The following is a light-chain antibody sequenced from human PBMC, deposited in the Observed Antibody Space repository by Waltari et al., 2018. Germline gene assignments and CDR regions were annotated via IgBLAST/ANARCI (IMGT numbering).Light chain of an antibody. Sequence: DIVMTQSPDSLAVSLCERATISCRSSQSVLYNSNDKNYLAWYQQKPGQPPRLLIYWASTRESGVPDRFSGSGSGTDFTLTISNLQAEDVTVYYCQQYYRSRTFGQGTKVEIK. CDR2: WAS. CDR1: QSVLYNSNDKNY. V-gene: IGKV4-1*01. J-gene: IGKJ1*01. CDR3: QQYYRSRT.